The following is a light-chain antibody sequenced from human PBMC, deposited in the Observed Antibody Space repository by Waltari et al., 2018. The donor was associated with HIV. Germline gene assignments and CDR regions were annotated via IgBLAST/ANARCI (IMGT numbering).Light chain of an antibody. Sequence: DIVMTQSPDSLPVFLGERATMNCRSSRTVYFNSNNQNYLAWYQQKPGQSPKVLIYWASTRASGVPGRFSGSGSGTDFNLTISSLQADDVAVYYCQQYYTIESTFGGGTKVEIK. J-gene: IGKJ4*01. V-gene: IGKV4-1*01. CDR3: QQYYTIEST. CDR2: WAS. CDR1: RTVYFNSNNQNY.